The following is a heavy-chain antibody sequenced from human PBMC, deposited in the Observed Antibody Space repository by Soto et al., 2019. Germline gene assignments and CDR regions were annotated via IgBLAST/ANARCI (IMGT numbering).Heavy chain of an antibody. CDR3: ARVRPGGSYYSYGMEV. D-gene: IGHD3-10*01. Sequence: QVQLVESGGGVVQPGRSLRLSCEASGFSFGSCGMHWVRQAPGKGLEWVAVIWFDGSKKYYADSVKGRFTISRDNSKNMLSLEMSNLRPEYTAIYYCARVRPGGSYYSYGMEVWGQGTTVTVSS. CDR2: IWFDGSKK. J-gene: IGHJ6*02. V-gene: IGHV3-33*01. CDR1: GFSFGSCG.